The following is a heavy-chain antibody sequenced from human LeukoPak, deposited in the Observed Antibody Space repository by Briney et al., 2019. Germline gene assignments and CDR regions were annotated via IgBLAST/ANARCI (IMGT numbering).Heavy chain of an antibody. CDR3: ARQQRRYSSGYPYY. J-gene: IGHJ4*02. D-gene: IGHD6-19*01. Sequence: ASVKVSCKASGYTFSSYYMHWVRQAPGQGLEWMGWINPNSGGTNYAQKFQGRVTMTRDTSISTAYMELSRLRSDDTAVYYCARQQRRYSSGYPYYWGQGTLVTVSS. CDR1: GYTFSSYY. V-gene: IGHV1-2*02. CDR2: INPNSGGT.